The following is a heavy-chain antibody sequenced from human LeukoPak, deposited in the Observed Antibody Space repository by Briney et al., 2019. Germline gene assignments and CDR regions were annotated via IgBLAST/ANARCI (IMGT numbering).Heavy chain of an antibody. J-gene: IGHJ3*02. CDR1: GFSFSVYS. D-gene: IGHD1-26*01. CDR2: INSDSKFI. Sequence: GGSLRLSCEASGFSFSVYSIIWVRQAPGKGLEWVSSINSDSKFIYYAGSMKGRFTVSRDNARNSLYLQKNSLGAEDTAIYYCARGHSGSYQRNDAFDIWGQGTMVTVSS. CDR3: ARGHSGSYQRNDAFDI. V-gene: IGHV3-21*01.